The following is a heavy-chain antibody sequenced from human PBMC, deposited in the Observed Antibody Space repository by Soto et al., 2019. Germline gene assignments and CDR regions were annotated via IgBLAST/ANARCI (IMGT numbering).Heavy chain of an antibody. Sequence: QVQLVESGGGVVQPGSSLRLSCAASGFTFSRFGIHWVRQSPGKGLEWVSFISYDGGKTDYVDSVRGRFTISRDNSHNILYMQMRSLRADDTAVYFCAREVRANLDDFGDYEWCDPWGQGTLVTVSS. CDR2: ISYDGGKT. CDR1: GFTFSRFG. V-gene: IGHV3-30*03. J-gene: IGHJ5*02. D-gene: IGHD4-17*01. CDR3: AREVRANLDDFGDYEWCDP.